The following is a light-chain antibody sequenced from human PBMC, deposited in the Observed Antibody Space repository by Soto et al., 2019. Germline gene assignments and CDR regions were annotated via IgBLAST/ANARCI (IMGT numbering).Light chain of an antibody. J-gene: IGKJ3*01. CDR1: QSVRNY. CDR2: DAS. V-gene: IGKV3-11*01. Sequence: EIVLTQSPATVSVSPGERATLSCRASQSVRNYLAWYQQKPGQAPRLLIFDASNRATGIPSRFSGSGSGTDFTLTISRLEPEDVAVYYCQHYGTSPFTFGPGTKVHIK. CDR3: QHYGTSPFT.